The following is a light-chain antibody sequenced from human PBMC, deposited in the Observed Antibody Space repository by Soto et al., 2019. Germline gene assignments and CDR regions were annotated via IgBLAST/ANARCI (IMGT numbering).Light chain of an antibody. V-gene: IGKV1-5*01. Sequence: DIQMTQSPSTLSASVGDRVTITCRASQSISSWLAWCQQKPGKAPKLLISDASSLKSGVPSRFSGAGYGTEFTLSISSLQPDDFATYHCQQYHTSWTFGQGTKVDIK. CDR2: DAS. CDR1: QSISSW. J-gene: IGKJ1*01. CDR3: QQYHTSWT.